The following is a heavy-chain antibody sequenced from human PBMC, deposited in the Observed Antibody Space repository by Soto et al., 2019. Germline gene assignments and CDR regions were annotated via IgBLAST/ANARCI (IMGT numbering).Heavy chain of an antibody. Sequence: SETLSLTCAVSGGSISSYYWSWIRQTPGKGLEWIGYIYYSGSTNYNPSLKSRVTISVDTSKNQFSLKLSSVTAADTAVYYCARDRGYDFWSGSPRYYFDYWGQGTLVTVSS. V-gene: IGHV4-59*01. CDR1: GGSISSYY. CDR2: IYYSGST. J-gene: IGHJ4*02. CDR3: ARDRGYDFWSGSPRYYFDY. D-gene: IGHD3-3*01.